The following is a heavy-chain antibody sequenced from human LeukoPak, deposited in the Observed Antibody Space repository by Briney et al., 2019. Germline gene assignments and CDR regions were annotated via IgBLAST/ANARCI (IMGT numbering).Heavy chain of an antibody. J-gene: IGHJ4*02. Sequence: PGGSLRLSXAASGFTFSKYWMHWVRQAPGKGMVWVSRINSDGRSTSYADSVKGRFTISRDNAKHTLYLQMNSLRAEDTAVYYCARDYDILTGYYLFDYWGQGTLVTVSS. D-gene: IGHD3-9*01. CDR2: INSDGRST. V-gene: IGHV3-74*01. CDR3: ARDYDILTGYYLFDY. CDR1: GFTFSKYW.